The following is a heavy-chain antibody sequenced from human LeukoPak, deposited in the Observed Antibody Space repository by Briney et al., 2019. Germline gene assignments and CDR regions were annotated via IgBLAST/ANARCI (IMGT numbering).Heavy chain of an antibody. Sequence: ASVKVSCKASGGTFSSYAISWVRQAPGQGLEWMGGIIPIFGTANYAQKFQGRVTITADESTSTAYMELSSLRSDDTAVYYCARDSHRFRGVMVRGDLDFDYWGQGTLVTVSS. J-gene: IGHJ4*02. V-gene: IGHV1-69*13. CDR3: ARDSHRFRGVMVRGDLDFDY. CDR1: GGTFSSYA. CDR2: IIPIFGTA. D-gene: IGHD3-10*01.